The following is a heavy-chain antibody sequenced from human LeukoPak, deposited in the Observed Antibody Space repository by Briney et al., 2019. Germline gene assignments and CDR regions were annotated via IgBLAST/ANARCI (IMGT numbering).Heavy chain of an antibody. Sequence: PGGSLRLSCAASGFTFCSYEVNWVRQAPGKGLEWVSYISSSGSTIYYADSVKGRFTISRDNAKNSLYLQMNSLRAEDTAVYYCARAPYGVFDYWGQGTLVTVSS. CDR3: ARAPYGVFDY. CDR1: GFTFCSYE. D-gene: IGHD4-17*01. J-gene: IGHJ4*02. CDR2: ISSSGSTI. V-gene: IGHV3-48*03.